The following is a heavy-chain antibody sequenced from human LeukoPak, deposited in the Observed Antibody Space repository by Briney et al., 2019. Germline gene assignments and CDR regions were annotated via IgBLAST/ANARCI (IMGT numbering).Heavy chain of an antibody. J-gene: IGHJ3*02. CDR2: IRGGDGSA. CDR3: ASSSSGWRAFDI. CDR1: GFTFSAYA. V-gene: IGHV3-23*01. D-gene: IGHD6-19*01. Sequence: GGSLRLSCTASGFTFSAYAMMWVRQAPGKGPEWVSAIRGGDGSAFYADSVKGRFTISRDNSKYTLFLQMNSLRAEDTAVYYCASSSSGWRAFDIWGQGTMVTVSS.